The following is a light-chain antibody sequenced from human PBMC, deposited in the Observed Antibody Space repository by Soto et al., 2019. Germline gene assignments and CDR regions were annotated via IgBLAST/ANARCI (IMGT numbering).Light chain of an antibody. CDR1: QSVSSY. CDR2: GAS. J-gene: IGKJ1*01. CDR3: QQYNNWPLWT. V-gene: IGKV3-11*01. Sequence: EIVLTQSPATLSLSPGERATLSCRASQSVSSYLAWYQQKPGQAPTLLIYGASSRATGIPDRFSGSGSGTDFTLTISRLEPEDFAVYYCQQYNNWPLWTFGQGTKVDIK.